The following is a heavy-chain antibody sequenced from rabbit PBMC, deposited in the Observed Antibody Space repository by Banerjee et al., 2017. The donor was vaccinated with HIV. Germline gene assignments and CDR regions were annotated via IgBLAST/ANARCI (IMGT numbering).Heavy chain of an antibody. CDR2: IYPGSGST. CDR3: ARISGDNIYTRLDL. Sequence: QEQMVESGGGLVQPGGSLTMSCKASGFDFSNYGVSWVRQATGKGLEWIGCIYPGSGSTWSASWVNGRFTISKTSSTTVTLQMTSLTAADTATYFCARISGDNIYTRLDLWGQGTLVTVS. V-gene: IGHV1S39*01. J-gene: IGHJ3*01. D-gene: IGHD1-1*01. CDR1: GFDFSNYG.